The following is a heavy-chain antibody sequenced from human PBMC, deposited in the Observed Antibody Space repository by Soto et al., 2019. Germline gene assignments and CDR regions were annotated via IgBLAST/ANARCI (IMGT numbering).Heavy chain of an antibody. V-gene: IGHV1-3*01. D-gene: IGHD3-3*01. Sequence: QVQLVQSGAEMKKPGASVKVSCKASGYSFTNYAIHWVRQAPGQRLEWMGWINAANGNTEYSQRFQGRVTVTRDTSATTAYLEVSSLTSEDTAVYFCGRGAIFGVVIVGYLAYWGQGTLVTVSS. CDR3: GRGAIFGVVIVGYLAY. J-gene: IGHJ4*02. CDR2: INAANGNT. CDR1: GYSFTNYA.